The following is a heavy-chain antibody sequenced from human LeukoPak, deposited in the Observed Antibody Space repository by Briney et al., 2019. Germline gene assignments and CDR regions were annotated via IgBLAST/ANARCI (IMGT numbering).Heavy chain of an antibody. CDR3: ARVPDWTYVPDY. Sequence: SEILSLTCTVSGGSINGYFGTWIRQPPGKGLEWIGYISDSGSTNYNPSLKSRVTLSVDSSNTEFSLRLNSVTAADTAAYYCARVPDWTYVPDYWGQGTLVTVSS. CDR2: ISDSGST. V-gene: IGHV4-59*01. J-gene: IGHJ4*02. D-gene: IGHD3-16*01. CDR1: GGSINGYF.